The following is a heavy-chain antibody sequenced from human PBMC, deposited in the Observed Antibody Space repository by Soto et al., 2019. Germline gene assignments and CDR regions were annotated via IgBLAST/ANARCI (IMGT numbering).Heavy chain of an antibody. CDR1: GFSVTGNY. J-gene: IGHJ5*02. Sequence: GGSLRLSCAASGFSVTGNYVAWVRQPPGRGLEWVSLMYSGGSPYYADSVRGRFTIAIESCKNILYLQMNSLRAEDTAMYYCARGLYNTTWYSYNWFDPWGQGTLVTVSS. CDR3: ARGLYNTTWYSYNWFDP. CDR2: MYSGGSP. D-gene: IGHD6-13*01. V-gene: IGHV3-53*01.